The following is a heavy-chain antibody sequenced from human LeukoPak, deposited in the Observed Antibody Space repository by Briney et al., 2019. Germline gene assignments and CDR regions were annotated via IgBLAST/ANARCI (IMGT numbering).Heavy chain of an antibody. Sequence: GESLKISCQGSGYSFTNYWIAWVRQMPGKGLEWMGGIYPGDSHTRYSPSFQGQVTISADKSISTAYLQWSSLKASDTAMYYCARRGSFSGIDYWGQGTLVTVSS. J-gene: IGHJ4*02. CDR3: ARRGSFSGIDY. V-gene: IGHV5-51*01. D-gene: IGHD1-26*01. CDR1: GYSFTNYW. CDR2: IYPGDSHT.